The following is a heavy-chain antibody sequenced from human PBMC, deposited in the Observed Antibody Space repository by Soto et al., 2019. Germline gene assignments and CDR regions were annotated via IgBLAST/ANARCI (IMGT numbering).Heavy chain of an antibody. CDR2: IIPIFGTA. J-gene: IGHJ4*02. D-gene: IGHD3-22*01. Sequence: QVQLVQSGAEVRKPGSSVRGSCTASGGSFNRNTISWVRQAPGPGLEWMGGIIPIFGTANHAQKFQGRVTIIADESTSTVYMELSSLRSDDTAIYYCARGWGYDSTDYYYAYWGQGTLVIVSS. CDR1: GGSFNRNT. V-gene: IGHV1-69*01. CDR3: ARGWGYDSTDYYYAY.